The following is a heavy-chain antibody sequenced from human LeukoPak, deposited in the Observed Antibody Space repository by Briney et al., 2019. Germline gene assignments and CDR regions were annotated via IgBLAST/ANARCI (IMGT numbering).Heavy chain of an antibody. CDR3: ARVLSGSYYDAFAI. CDR2: INPNSGGT. D-gene: IGHD1-26*01. Sequence: GASVKVSCKASGYTFTGYYMHWVRQAPGQGLEWMGWINPNSGGTNYAQKFQGRVTMTRDTSISTAYMELSRLRSDDTAVYYCARVLSGSYYDAFAIWGQGTMATVSS. J-gene: IGHJ3*02. V-gene: IGHV1-2*02. CDR1: GYTFTGYY.